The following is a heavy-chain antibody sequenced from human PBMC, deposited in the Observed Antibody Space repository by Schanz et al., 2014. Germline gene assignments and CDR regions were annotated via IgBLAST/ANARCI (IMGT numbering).Heavy chain of an antibody. CDR1: GFNFKAYA. CDR2: ISSSGSSI. J-gene: IGHJ4*02. CDR3: VRDKKGFVAVAGRAPFDY. Sequence: EAQLLESGGGLVQPGGSLRLSCAASGFNFKAYAMSWVRQAPGKGLEWVSSISSSGSSIYYADSVKGRFTISRDNANNSLFLRMNSLRAEDTAVYYCVRDKKGFVAVAGRAPFDYWGQGTLVTVSS. D-gene: IGHD6-19*01. V-gene: IGHV3-21*02.